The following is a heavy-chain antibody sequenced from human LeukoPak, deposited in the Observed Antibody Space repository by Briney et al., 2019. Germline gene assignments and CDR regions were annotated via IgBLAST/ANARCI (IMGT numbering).Heavy chain of an antibody. CDR3: ARVFRATSAFDI. CDR1: GGSISSYY. J-gene: IGHJ3*02. Sequence: ETLSLTCTVSGGSISSYYWSWIRQPPGKGLEWIGYIYYSGSTNYNPSLKSRVTISVDTSKNQFSLKLSSVTAADTAVYYCARVFRATSAFDIWGQGTMVTVSS. V-gene: IGHV4-59*01. CDR2: IYYSGST.